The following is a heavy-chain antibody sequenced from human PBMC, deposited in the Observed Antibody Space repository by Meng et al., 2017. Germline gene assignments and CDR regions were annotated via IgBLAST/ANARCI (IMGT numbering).Heavy chain of an antibody. CDR3: ARDVRESSGWFGGFDY. V-gene: IGHV1-3*01. Sequence: QVLLVQVGAEVKTAGASVKVSCNASGYTFTSYAIHWVRQAPGQRLEWMGWINAGNGTTNYSQKFQGRVPITRDTSASTAYMELSSLRSEDTAVYYCARDVRESSGWFGGFDYWGQGTLVTVSS. CDR2: INAGNGTT. J-gene: IGHJ4*02. CDR1: GYTFTSYA. D-gene: IGHD6-19*01.